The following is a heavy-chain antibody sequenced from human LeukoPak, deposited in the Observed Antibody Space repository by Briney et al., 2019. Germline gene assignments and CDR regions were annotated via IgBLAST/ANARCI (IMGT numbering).Heavy chain of an antibody. D-gene: IGHD4-17*01. V-gene: IGHV3-23*01. CDR1: GFTFSSYA. Sequence: GGSLRLSCAASGFTFSSYAMSWVRQAPGKGLEWVSAISGSGGSTYYADSVKGRFTISRDNSKNTLYLQMNSLRAEGTAVYYCASNDYGDYNAFDIWGQGTMVTVSS. CDR3: ASNDYGDYNAFDI. J-gene: IGHJ3*02. CDR2: ISGSGGST.